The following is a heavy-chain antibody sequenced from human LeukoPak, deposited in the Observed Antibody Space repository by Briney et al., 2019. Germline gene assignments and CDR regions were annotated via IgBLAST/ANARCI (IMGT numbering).Heavy chain of an antibody. V-gene: IGHV3-48*02. D-gene: IGHD3-22*01. CDR2: ISHTSDAI. J-gene: IGHJ4*02. CDR1: GFAFSTYG. Sequence: GGSLRLSCAASGFAFSTYGMNWVRQAPGKGLEWVSYISHTSDAIYYPDSVKGRFTISRDNAKNSLYLQMNSLRDEDTAVYYCARASPSGYDYWGQGTLVTVSS. CDR3: ARASPSGYDY.